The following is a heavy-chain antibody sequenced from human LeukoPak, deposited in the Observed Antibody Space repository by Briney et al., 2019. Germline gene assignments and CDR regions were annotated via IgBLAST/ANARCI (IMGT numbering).Heavy chain of an antibody. CDR2: IYYSESN. CDR1: GGSKSSYY. CDR3: ARAALGYCSSTSCSREPFLFDY. Sequence: SDTLSLPCTVSGGSKSSYYGSWIRQPTGKGLEGLGYIYYSESNNYNPSIKSRVTIPVHTSKNQFSLKLSSVTAAYTTVYYCARAALGYCSSTSCSREPFLFDYWGQGTLVTVSS. D-gene: IGHD2-2*01. V-gene: IGHV4-59*07. J-gene: IGHJ4*02.